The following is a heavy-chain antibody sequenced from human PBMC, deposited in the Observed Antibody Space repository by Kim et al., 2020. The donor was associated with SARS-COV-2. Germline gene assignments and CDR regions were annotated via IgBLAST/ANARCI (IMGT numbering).Heavy chain of an antibody. CDR2: TANKRNRYRT. CDR3: VRGLNSFDI. CDR1: GFILSDHF. J-gene: IGHJ3*02. Sequence: GGSLRLSCAASGFILSDHFMDWVRQAPGRGLEWVGRTANKRNRYRTEYAASVQGRFTISRDDSKNSLYLQMHSLKTEDTAVYYCVRGLNSFDIWGQGTMVTVSS. V-gene: IGHV3-72*01.